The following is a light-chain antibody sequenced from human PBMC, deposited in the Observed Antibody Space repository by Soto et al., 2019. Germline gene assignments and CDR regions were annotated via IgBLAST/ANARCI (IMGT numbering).Light chain of an antibody. CDR1: QSVSTNS. J-gene: IGKJ2*01. CDR2: DIS. V-gene: IGKV3-20*01. Sequence: EIVLTQSPGTLSVSPGERVTLSCRASQSVSTNSLAWYQHKPAQAPRLLIFDISTRATGIPDRFRGSGSGTDFTLTIARLEPEDFAVYYCQHYGSSRYTFGQGTKLDIK. CDR3: QHYGSSRYT.